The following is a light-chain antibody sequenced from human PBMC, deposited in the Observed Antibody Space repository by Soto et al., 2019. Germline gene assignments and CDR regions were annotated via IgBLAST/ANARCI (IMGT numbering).Light chain of an antibody. CDR2: DAS. CDR3: QQCGSSPHT. Sequence: EIVLTQSPGTLSLSPGERATLSCRASQSIRSSFLAWYQHKPGQAPRLLIYDASSRATGIPDRFSGSGSATDFTLTISRLKPEDSAVYYCQQCGSSPHTFGQGTKLEI. V-gene: IGKV3-20*01. J-gene: IGKJ2*01. CDR1: QSIRSSF.